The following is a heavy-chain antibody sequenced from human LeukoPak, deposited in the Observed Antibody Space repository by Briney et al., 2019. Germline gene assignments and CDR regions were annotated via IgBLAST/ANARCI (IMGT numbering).Heavy chain of an antibody. CDR2: ISSSSSYI. V-gene: IGHV3-21*01. CDR1: GFTFSSYS. Sequence: GGSLRLSCAASGFTFSSYSMNWVRQAPGKGLEWVSSISSSSSYIYYADSVKGRFTISRDNAKNSLHLQMNSLRAEDTAVYYCARVPYSYGSRQYYFDYWGQGTLVTVSS. J-gene: IGHJ4*02. CDR3: ARVPYSYGSRQYYFDY. D-gene: IGHD5-18*01.